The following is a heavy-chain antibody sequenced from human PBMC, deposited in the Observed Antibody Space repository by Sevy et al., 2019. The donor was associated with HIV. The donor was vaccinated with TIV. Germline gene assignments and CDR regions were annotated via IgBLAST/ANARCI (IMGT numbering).Heavy chain of an antibody. CDR3: ARDSEPAAFYDAFDI. J-gene: IGHJ3*02. Sequence: GGSLRLSCAASGVTFSSYSMNWVRQAPGKGLEWVSSISSSSSYIYYADSVKGRFTISRDNAKNSLYLQMNSLRAEDTAVYYCARDSEPAAFYDAFDIWGQGTMVTVSS. D-gene: IGHD2-2*01. CDR2: ISSSSSYI. CDR1: GVTFSSYS. V-gene: IGHV3-21*01.